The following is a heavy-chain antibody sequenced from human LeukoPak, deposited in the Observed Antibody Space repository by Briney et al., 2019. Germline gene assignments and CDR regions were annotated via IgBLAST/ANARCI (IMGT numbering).Heavy chain of an antibody. CDR2: FDPEDGET. Sequence: ASVKVSCKVSGYTLTELSMHWVRQAPGKGLEWMGGFDPEDGETIYAQKFQGRVTMTEDTSTDTAYMELSSLRSEDTAVYYCAKDPGHDYGGNPVHWGQGTLVTVSS. D-gene: IGHD4-23*01. V-gene: IGHV1-24*01. CDR1: GYTLTELS. J-gene: IGHJ4*02. CDR3: AKDPGHDYGGNPVH.